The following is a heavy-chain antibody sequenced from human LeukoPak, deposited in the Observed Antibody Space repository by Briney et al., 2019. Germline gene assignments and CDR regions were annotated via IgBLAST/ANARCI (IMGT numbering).Heavy chain of an antibody. J-gene: IGHJ4*02. Sequence: SSGTLSLTCAVSGGSISSSNWWSWVRQPPGKGLEWIGEIYHSGSTNYNPSLKSRVTISVDTSKNQFSLKLSSVTAADTAVYYCAREVAGTPWIDYWGQGTLVTVSS. D-gene: IGHD6-19*01. CDR3: AREVAGTPWIDY. V-gene: IGHV4-4*02. CDR2: IYHSGST. CDR1: GGSISSSNW.